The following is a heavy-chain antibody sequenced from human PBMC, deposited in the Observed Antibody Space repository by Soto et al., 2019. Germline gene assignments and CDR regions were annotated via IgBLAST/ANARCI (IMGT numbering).Heavy chain of an antibody. Sequence: QVQLVQSRAEVKKPGSSVRVSCKASGDTFNFYSINWVRQAPGLGLEWMGRINPILSMSNYAQRFQGRVTMTADKSTSTAYMELSSLRSEDTAMYYCASSYGSGYRAFDSWGQGALVTVSS. D-gene: IGHD3-10*01. V-gene: IGHV1-69*02. CDR1: GDTFNFYS. J-gene: IGHJ4*02. CDR3: ASSYGSGYRAFDS. CDR2: INPILSMS.